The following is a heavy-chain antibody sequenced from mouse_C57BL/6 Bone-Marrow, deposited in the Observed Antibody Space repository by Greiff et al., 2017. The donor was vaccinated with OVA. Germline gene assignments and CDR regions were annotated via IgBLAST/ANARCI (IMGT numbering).Heavy chain of an antibody. CDR3: ADSSGYVDAMDY. CDR1: GYSFTSYY. CDR2: IYPGSGNT. D-gene: IGHD3-2*02. J-gene: IGHJ4*01. V-gene: IGHV1-66*01. Sequence: VKLMESGPELVKPGASVKISCKASGYSFTSYYIHWVKQRPGQGLEWIGWIYPGSGNTKYNEKFKGKATLTADTSSSTAYMQLSSLTSEDSAVYYCADSSGYVDAMDYWGQGTSVTVSS.